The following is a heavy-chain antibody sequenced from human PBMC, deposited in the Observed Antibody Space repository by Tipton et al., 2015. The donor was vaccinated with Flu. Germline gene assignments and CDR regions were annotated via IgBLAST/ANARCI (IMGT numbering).Heavy chain of an antibody. CDR2: VYYSGRN. CDR1: GASVSSDNSY. Sequence: TLSLTCTVSGASVSSDNSYWSWIRQPPGQGLEWIGYVYYSGRNNYNPSLKSRVTMSLDTSNNQFSLKLSSVTAADTAVYYCARNWGAVATFYYNWGRGTLVTVSS. J-gene: IGHJ4*02. V-gene: IGHV4-61*01. D-gene: IGHD5-12*01. CDR3: ARNWGAVATFYYN.